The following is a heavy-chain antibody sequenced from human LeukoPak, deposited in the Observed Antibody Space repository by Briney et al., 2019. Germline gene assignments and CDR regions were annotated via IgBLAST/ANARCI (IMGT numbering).Heavy chain of an antibody. V-gene: IGHV3-48*04. D-gene: IGHD2-2*01. J-gene: IGHJ5*02. Sequence: GGSLRLSCAASGFTFSSYSMNWVRQAPGKGLEWVSYISSSSDNIYYADSVKGRFTISRDNAKNSLYLQMNSLRAEDTAVYYCARENPCTSTICSGSWFDPWGQGTLVTVSS. CDR3: ARENPCTSTICSGSWFDP. CDR2: ISSSSDNI. CDR1: GFTFSSYS.